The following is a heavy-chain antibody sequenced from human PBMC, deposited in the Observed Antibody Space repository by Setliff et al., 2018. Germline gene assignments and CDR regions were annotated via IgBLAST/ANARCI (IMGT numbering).Heavy chain of an antibody. V-gene: IGHV4-59*01. D-gene: IGHD2-2*01. CDR2: VFYNGAA. CDR1: GDSISDAS. Sequence: PSETLSLTCTVSGDSISDASIMAWIRQPPGKGLEFIGYVFYNGAAKYDPSLKSRVTMSVDTSKTQFSLKLNSMTTADTAVYYCARSETCHSTHCSPYDYWGQGTPVTVSS. J-gene: IGHJ4*02. CDR3: ARSETCHSTHCSPYDY.